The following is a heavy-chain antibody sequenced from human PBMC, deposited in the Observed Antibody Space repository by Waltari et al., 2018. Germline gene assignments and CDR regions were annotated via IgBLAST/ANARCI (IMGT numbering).Heavy chain of an antibody. CDR1: GYNFTTYW. D-gene: IGHD1-26*01. Sequence: EVQLVQSGAEVKKPGESRRISCKGSGYNFTTYWISWVRQMPGKGLEWMGRIDPNDSYNRYSPSFQGHVTISGDKSINTAYLQWSRLRASDTAIYYCARHPVYWDQGHNYVLDVWGQGTTVTVSS. V-gene: IGHV5-10-1*03. J-gene: IGHJ6*02. CDR2: IDPNDSYN. CDR3: ARHPVYWDQGHNYVLDV.